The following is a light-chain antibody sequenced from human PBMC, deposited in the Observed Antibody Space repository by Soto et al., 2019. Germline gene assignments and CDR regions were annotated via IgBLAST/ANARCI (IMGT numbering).Light chain of an antibody. CDR3: QVWDSSTVV. CDR2: RDS. V-gene: IGLV3-9*01. Sequence: SYELNQPLSVSVALGQTARITCGGNNIGSKNVHWYQQKPGQAPVLVIYRDSNRPSGIPERFSGSNSGNTATLTISRAQAGDEADYYCQVWDSSTVVFGTGTKVTVL. J-gene: IGLJ1*01. CDR1: NIGSKN.